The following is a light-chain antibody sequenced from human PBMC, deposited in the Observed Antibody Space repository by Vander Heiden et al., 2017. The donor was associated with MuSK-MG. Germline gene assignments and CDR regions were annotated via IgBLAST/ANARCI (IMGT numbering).Light chain of an antibody. CDR2: RNS. Sequence: SVLTQPPSASGTPGQRVTSSCSGSSPNIGVNYVYWYQQPPGTAPKVVIYRNSQRPSVLPDRFSGSKSGTSASLAISWLRSEDEADYYCAVWDDSLSGTVFGGGTQLTVL. J-gene: IGLJ7*01. CDR3: AVWDDSLSGTV. V-gene: IGLV1-47*01. CDR1: SPNIGVNY.